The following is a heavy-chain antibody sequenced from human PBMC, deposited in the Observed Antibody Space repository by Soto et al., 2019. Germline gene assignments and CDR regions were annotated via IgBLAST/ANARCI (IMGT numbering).Heavy chain of an antibody. CDR3: ARDGASAIFGVVDYYYYGMDV. CDR2: IGTAGDT. J-gene: IGHJ6*02. CDR1: GFTFSSYD. V-gene: IGHV3-13*01. Sequence: GGSLRLSCAASGFTFSSYDMHWVRQATGKGLEWVSAIGTAGDTYYPGSVKGRFTISRENAKNSLYLQMNSLRAEDTAVYYCARDGASAIFGVVDYYYYGMDVWSQGTTVTVS. D-gene: IGHD3-3*01.